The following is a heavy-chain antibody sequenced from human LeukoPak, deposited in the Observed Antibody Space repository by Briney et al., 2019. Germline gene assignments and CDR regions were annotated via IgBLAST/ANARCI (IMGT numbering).Heavy chain of an antibody. CDR3: ARDSQYSSSWNFDY. D-gene: IGHD6-13*01. J-gene: IGHJ4*02. V-gene: IGHV1-18*04. Sequence: GASVKVSCTASGYTFTSYYMHWVRQAPGQGLEWMGWISAYNGNTNYAQKLQGRVTMTTDTSTSTAYMELRSLRSDDTAVYYCARDSQYSSSWNFDYWGQGTLVTVSS. CDR2: ISAYNGNT. CDR1: GYTFTSYY.